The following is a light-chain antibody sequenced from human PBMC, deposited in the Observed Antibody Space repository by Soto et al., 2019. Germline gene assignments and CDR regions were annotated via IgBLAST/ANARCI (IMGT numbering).Light chain of an antibody. CDR2: GAS. Sequence: EIVLTQSPGTLSLSPGQRATLSCRASQSVTSTYLAWYQQKPGQAPKLLIYGASSRATGIPDRFSGSGSGTDLTLIISRLEPEDFAVYYCHQYSRSPLSFGGGTRVEL. CDR1: QSVTSTY. V-gene: IGKV3-20*01. CDR3: HQYSRSPLS. J-gene: IGKJ4*01.